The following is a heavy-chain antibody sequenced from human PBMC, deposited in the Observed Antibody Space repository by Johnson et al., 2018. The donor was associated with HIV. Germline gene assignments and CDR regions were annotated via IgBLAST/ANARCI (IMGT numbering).Heavy chain of an antibody. CDR3: AKGRGYDYDALDF. V-gene: IGHV3-23*04. D-gene: IGHD5-12*01. J-gene: IGHJ3*01. CDR2: ISGTGGTT. CDR1: GFTFSTYG. Sequence: VRLVESGGGVVQPGRSLRLSCAASGFTFSTYGMTWVRQAPGKGLAWVSAISGTGGTTYYADSVRGRFSISRDKSKDTLYLQMSSLRAEDTAVYYCAKGRGYDYDALDFWGQGTMVTVSS.